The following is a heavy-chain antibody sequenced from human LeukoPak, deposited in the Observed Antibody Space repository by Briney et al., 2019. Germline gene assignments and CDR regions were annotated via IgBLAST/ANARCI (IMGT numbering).Heavy chain of an antibody. J-gene: IGHJ3*02. CDR1: GGSISSYY. Sequence: SETLSLTCTVSGGSISSYYWSWIRQPPGKGLEWIGYIYYSGSTNYNPSLKSRVTISVDTSKNQFSLKLSSVTAADTAVYYCARGYCSSTSCYKRWAFDIWGQGTMVTVSS. V-gene: IGHV4-59*08. CDR2: IYYSGST. D-gene: IGHD2-2*02. CDR3: ARGYCSSTSCYKRWAFDI.